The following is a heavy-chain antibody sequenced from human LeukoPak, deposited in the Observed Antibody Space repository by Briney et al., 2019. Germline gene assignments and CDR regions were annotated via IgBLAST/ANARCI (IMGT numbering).Heavy chain of an antibody. CDR1: GFTFSSYG. CDR2: ISYDGSNK. CDR3: AKDRSPGLFDY. Sequence: GGSLRLSCAASGFTFSSYGMHWVRQAPGKGLEWMAVISYDGSNKYYADSVKGRFTISRDNSKNTLYLQMNSLRAEDTAVYYCAKDRSPGLFDYWGQGTLVTVSS. V-gene: IGHV3-30*18. J-gene: IGHJ4*02.